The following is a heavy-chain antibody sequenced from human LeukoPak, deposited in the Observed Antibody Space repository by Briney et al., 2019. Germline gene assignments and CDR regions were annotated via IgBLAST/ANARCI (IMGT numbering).Heavy chain of an antibody. CDR3: AKDQIEYYDFFTYDY. D-gene: IGHD3-3*01. CDR1: GFTFSTYI. CDR2: IGNNGGGI. Sequence: GGSLRLSCAASGFTFSTYIMYWVRYPPGKGLEWVSIIGNNGGGIHYADSVKGRFTISRDNFKNALYLQMNSLRAEDTAVYYCAKDQIEYYDFFTYDYWGQGTLVTVSS. J-gene: IGHJ4*02. V-gene: IGHV3-23*01.